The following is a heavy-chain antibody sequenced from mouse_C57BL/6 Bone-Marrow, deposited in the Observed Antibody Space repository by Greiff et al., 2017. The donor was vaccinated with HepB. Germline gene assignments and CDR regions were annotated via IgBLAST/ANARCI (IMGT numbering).Heavy chain of an antibody. CDR2: ISSGGSYT. J-gene: IGHJ1*03. CDR1: GFTFSSYG. Sequence: EVKLVESGGDLVKPGGSLKLSCAASGFTFSSYGMSWVRQTPDKRLEWVATISSGGSYTYYPDSVKGRFTISRDNAKNTLYLQMSSLKSEDTAMYYCARQEDWDWYFDVWGTGTTVTVSS. CDR3: ARQEDWDWYFDV. V-gene: IGHV5-6*01. D-gene: IGHD4-1*01.